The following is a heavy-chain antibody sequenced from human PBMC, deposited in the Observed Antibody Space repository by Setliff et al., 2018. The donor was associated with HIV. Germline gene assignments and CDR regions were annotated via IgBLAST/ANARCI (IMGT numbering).Heavy chain of an antibody. CDR2: IIPIFGTT. V-gene: IGHV1-69*13. Sequence: GASVKVSCKASGGTFSDYSISWVRQAPGQGLEWMGRIIPIFGTTNYAQKFQGRVTITADESTNTAYMELSSLRSEDTAVYYCARDSSGVLSLRYMDVWGKGTTVTVSS. CDR3: ARDSSGVLSLRYMDV. J-gene: IGHJ6*03. D-gene: IGHD3-22*01. CDR1: GGTFSDYS.